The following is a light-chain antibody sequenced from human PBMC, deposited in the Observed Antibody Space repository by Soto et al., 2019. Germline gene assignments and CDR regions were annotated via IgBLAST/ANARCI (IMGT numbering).Light chain of an antibody. Sequence: EIVLTQSPGNLSLSPGERATLSCRASQSVSSSYLAWYQQKPGQAPRLLIYGASSRATGIPDRFSGSGSATDFTLTISRLEPEDFAVYYCQQYGSSRFGQGTKVEIK. CDR1: QSVSSSY. J-gene: IGKJ1*01. CDR3: QQYGSSR. CDR2: GAS. V-gene: IGKV3-20*01.